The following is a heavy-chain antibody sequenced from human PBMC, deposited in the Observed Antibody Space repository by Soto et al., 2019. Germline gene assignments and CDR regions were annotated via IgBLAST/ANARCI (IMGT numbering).Heavy chain of an antibody. V-gene: IGHV4-4*02. Sequence: SETLSLTCAVSGGSISRSNWWTCVRQPAGKGLEWIGEIYHSGSTNYNPSLKSRVTISVDKSKNQFSLKLSSVTAADTAVYYCARNGGSSNFDYWAQGTRVTVSS. CDR1: GGSISRSNW. D-gene: IGHD1-26*01. CDR3: ARNGGSSNFDY. CDR2: IYHSGST. J-gene: IGHJ4*02.